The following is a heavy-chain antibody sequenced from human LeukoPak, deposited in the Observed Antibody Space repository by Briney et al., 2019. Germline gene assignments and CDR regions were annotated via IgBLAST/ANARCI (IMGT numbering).Heavy chain of an antibody. CDR2: IWYDGSNK. V-gene: IGHV3-33*01. CDR1: GFTFSSYG. D-gene: IGHD2-15*01. Sequence: GALRLSCAASGFTFSSYGMHWVRQAPGKGLEWVAVIWYDGSNKYYADSVKGRFTISRDNSKNTLYLQMNSLRAEDTAVYYCARAYCSGGSCNLYYFDYWGQGTLVTVSS. J-gene: IGHJ4*02. CDR3: ARAYCSGGSCNLYYFDY.